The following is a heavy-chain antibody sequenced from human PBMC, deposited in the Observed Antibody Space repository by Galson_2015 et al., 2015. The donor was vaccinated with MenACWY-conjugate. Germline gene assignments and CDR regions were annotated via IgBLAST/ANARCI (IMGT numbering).Heavy chain of an antibody. CDR1: GFTFRQYA. CDR3: AKDVYMDV. Sequence: PRLSCAVSGFTFRQYALSWVRQAPGTGLEWVAIISDSGAATHYIDSVKGRFTISRDNSKNTLYLQMSRLRAEDTALYYCAKDVYMDVWGKGTTVSVSS. V-gene: IGHV3-23*01. CDR2: ISDSGAAT. J-gene: IGHJ6*03.